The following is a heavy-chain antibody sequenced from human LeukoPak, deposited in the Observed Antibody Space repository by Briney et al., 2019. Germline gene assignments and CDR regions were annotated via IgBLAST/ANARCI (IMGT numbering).Heavy chain of an antibody. CDR2: IYCTGST. V-gene: IGHV4-59*12. J-gene: IGHJ4*02. Sequence: PSETLSLTCTVSGGSITTYYWSWIRQPPGKGLEWIGNIYCTGSTNYNPSLKSRVTMSVDTSKTQFSLKLSSVTAADTAVYYCARGPRGYFGSGNYYKIFDYWGQGILVTVSS. CDR1: GGSITTYY. D-gene: IGHD3-10*01. CDR3: ARGPRGYFGSGNYYKIFDY.